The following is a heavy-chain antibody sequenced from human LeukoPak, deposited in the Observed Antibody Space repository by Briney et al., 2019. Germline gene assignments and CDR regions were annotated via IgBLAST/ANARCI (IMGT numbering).Heavy chain of an antibody. D-gene: IGHD2-21*02. Sequence: PGGSLRLSCAASGFTFSSHAMSWVRQAPGKGLEWVSAITGSGGSTYYADSVKGRFTISRDNSKNTLYLQMNSLRAEDTAVYYCAKDWVVTAIYDAFDIWGQGTMVTVSS. J-gene: IGHJ3*02. V-gene: IGHV3-23*01. CDR1: GFTFSSHA. CDR2: ITGSGGST. CDR3: AKDWVVTAIYDAFDI.